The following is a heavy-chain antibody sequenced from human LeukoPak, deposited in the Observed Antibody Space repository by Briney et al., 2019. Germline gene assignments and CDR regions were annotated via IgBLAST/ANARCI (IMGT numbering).Heavy chain of an antibody. V-gene: IGHV3-48*04. Sequence: GGSLRLSCAASGFTFSAYAMAWVRQAPGKGLECVSHITTGGSSTFHADSVKGRFTISRDNAKNSLYLQMNSLRGEDTAVYYCARVRYDSGWYDYWGQGTLVTVSS. J-gene: IGHJ4*02. D-gene: IGHD6-19*01. CDR2: ITTGGSST. CDR3: ARVRYDSGWYDY. CDR1: GFTFSAYA.